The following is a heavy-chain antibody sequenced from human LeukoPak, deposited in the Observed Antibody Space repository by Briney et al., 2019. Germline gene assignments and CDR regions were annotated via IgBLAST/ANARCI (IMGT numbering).Heavy chain of an antibody. V-gene: IGHV4-39*07. Sequence: PSETLSLTCTVSGGSISSSSYYWGWIRQPPGKGLEWIGSIYYSGSTYYNPSLKSRVTISVDTSKNQFSLKLSSVTAADTAVYYCASGHGYNYNSFDYWGQGTLVTVSS. CDR2: IYYSGST. CDR3: ASGHGYNYNSFDY. CDR1: GGSISSSSYY. D-gene: IGHD5-24*01. J-gene: IGHJ4*02.